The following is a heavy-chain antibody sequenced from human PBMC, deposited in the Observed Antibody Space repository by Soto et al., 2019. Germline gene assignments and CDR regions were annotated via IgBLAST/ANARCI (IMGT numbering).Heavy chain of an antibody. J-gene: IGHJ4*02. CDR3: AADATAWQQMVPSDY. D-gene: IGHD2-8*01. CDR2: IAVGSGYT. CDR1: GFTFTSSA. V-gene: IGHV1-58*01. Sequence: SVKVSCKASGFTFTSSAFQWVRQARGQRLEWIGWIAVGSGYTNYAQGFQDRVTLTRDMSTATTYMELSRLTSEDTAIYYCAADATAWQQMVPSDYWGQGTLVTVSS.